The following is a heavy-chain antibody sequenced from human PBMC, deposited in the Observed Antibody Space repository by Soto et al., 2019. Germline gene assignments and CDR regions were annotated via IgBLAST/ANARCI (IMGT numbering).Heavy chain of an antibody. CDR3: AKANYGGNSYYYYYGMDV. CDR1: GFTFSSYA. J-gene: IGHJ6*02. D-gene: IGHD4-17*01. CDR2: ISGSGGST. V-gene: IGHV3-23*01. Sequence: VGSLRLSCAASGFTFSSYAMSWVRQAPGKGLEWVSAISGSGGSTYYADSVKGRFTISRDNSKNTLYLQMNSLRAEDTAVYYCAKANYGGNSYYYYYGMDVWGQGTTVTVSS.